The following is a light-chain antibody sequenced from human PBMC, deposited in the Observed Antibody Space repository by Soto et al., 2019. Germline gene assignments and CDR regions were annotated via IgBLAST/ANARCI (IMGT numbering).Light chain of an antibody. CDR2: NVS. Sequence: QSALTQPASVSGSPGQSITISCTGTSSDVGGYNFVSWYQQHPGKAPKVMIYNVSNRPSGVSNRFSGSKSGNTASLTISELQAEDEADYYCSSYTSISTVVFGGGTKLTVL. CDR3: SSYTSISTVV. CDR1: SSDVGGYNF. J-gene: IGLJ3*02. V-gene: IGLV2-14*01.